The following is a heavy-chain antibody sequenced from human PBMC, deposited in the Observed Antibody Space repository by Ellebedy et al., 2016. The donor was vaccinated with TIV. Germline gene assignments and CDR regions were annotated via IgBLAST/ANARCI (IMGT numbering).Heavy chain of an antibody. CDR1: GASISNYY. D-gene: IGHD3-10*01. J-gene: IGHJ5*02. V-gene: IGHV4-59*01. CDR3: VRDSATSYGDDWFDR. CDR2: IYYSGST. Sequence: SETLSLTCSVSGASISNYYWTWIRQPPGKGLEWIGYIYYSGSTNYNPSLKSRVTISIDTSKSQFSLKLSSVTAADTAMYYCVRDSATSYGDDWFDRWGQGTLVTVSS.